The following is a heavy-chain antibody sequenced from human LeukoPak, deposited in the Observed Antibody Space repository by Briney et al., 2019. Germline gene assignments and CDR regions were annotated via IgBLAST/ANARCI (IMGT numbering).Heavy chain of an antibody. CDR3: ARHEQQWLLAGFDY. CDR2: IYSSGST. CDR1: GGSISSGGYY. D-gene: IGHD6-19*01. V-gene: IGHV4-61*02. J-gene: IGHJ4*02. Sequence: TSETLSLTCTVSGGSISSGGYYWSWIRQPAGKGLEWIGRIYSSGSTNYNPSLKSRVIISVDTSNNQFSLKLSSVTAADTAVYYCARHEQQWLLAGFDYWGQGTLVTVSS.